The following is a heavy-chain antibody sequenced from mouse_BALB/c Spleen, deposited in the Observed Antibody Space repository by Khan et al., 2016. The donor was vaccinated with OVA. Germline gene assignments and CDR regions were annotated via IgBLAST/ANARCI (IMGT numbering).Heavy chain of an antibody. D-gene: IGHD2-10*01. CDR2: IWGDGST. Sequence: QVQLQQSGPGLVAPSQSLSITCTVSGFSLTGYGVNWVRQPPGKGLEWLGMIWGDGSTDFNSALKSRLNLSKDNSKNQVFLKMNSLQTDDTARYYCARAYYGNYREAMDYWGQGTSVTVSS. CDR1: GFSLTGYG. V-gene: IGHV2-6-7*01. J-gene: IGHJ4*01. CDR3: ARAYYGNYREAMDY.